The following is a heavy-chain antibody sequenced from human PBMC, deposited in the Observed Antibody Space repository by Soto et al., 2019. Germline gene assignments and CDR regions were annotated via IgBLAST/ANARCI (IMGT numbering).Heavy chain of an antibody. V-gene: IGHV3-64D*06. J-gene: IGHJ4*02. D-gene: IGHD2-15*01. Sequence: PGGSLRLSCSASGFTFSSYAMHWVRQSPGKGLEYVSAISSNGGSTYYADSVKGRFTISRDNSKNTLYLQMSSLRAEDTAVYYCVKDQGGVVVVAAYFDYWGQGTLVTAPQ. CDR3: VKDQGGVVVVAAYFDY. CDR1: GFTFSSYA. CDR2: ISSNGGST.